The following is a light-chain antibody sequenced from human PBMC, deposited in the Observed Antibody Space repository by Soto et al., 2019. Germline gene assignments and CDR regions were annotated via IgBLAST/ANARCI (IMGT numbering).Light chain of an antibody. J-gene: IGLJ2*01. Sequence: QSVLTQPPSASGSPGQSVTISCTGTSSDVGGYNYVSWYQQYPGKVPKLMIYEVIKRPSGVPDRFSGSKSGNTASLTVSGLQAEDEADYYCSSYAGSNNYVVFGGGTKLTVL. V-gene: IGLV2-8*01. CDR2: EVI. CDR3: SSYAGSNNYVV. CDR1: SSDVGGYNY.